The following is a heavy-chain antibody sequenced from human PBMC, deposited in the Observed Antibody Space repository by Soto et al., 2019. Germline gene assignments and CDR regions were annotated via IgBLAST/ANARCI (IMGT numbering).Heavy chain of an antibody. CDR1: GASVRDYN. CDR2: IHHTGSN. J-gene: IGHJ3*01. Sequence: SETLSLTCTVSGASVRDYNWNWIRQPPGRGLEWIGFIHHTGSNTYSPSLRSRVTMSVDTSRNQFSLMMTSVTAADTAVYYCVKWGYPAMQAFEFWGQGTVVTVSS. CDR3: VKWGYPAMQAFEF. V-gene: IGHV4-59*02. D-gene: IGHD3-16*02.